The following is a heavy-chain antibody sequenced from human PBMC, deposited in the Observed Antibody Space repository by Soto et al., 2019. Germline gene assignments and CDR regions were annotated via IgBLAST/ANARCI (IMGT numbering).Heavy chain of an antibody. J-gene: IGHJ4*02. CDR3: AKPDY. Sequence: EVQLLESGGGLVQPGGSLRLSCAASGFTFSTYVMSWVRQAPGKGREGVSTIIGSGTSTYYAASVKGRFTISRDNSRNTLYLQLNSLRAEDTAVYYCAKPDYWGQGTLVTVSS. CDR2: IIGSGTST. CDR1: GFTFSTYV. V-gene: IGHV3-23*01.